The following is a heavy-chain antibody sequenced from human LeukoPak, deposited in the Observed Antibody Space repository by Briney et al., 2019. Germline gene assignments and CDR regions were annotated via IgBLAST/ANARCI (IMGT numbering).Heavy chain of an antibody. V-gene: IGHV4-34*01. CDR1: GGSFSGYY. D-gene: IGHD3-10*01. Sequence: PSETLSLTCAVYGGSFSGYYWSWIRQPPGKGLEWIGEINHSGSTNYNPSLKSRVTISVDTSKNQFSLKLSSVTAADTAVYYCARGRFSVELFHKNYNWFDPWGQGTLVTVSS. J-gene: IGHJ5*02. CDR2: INHSGST. CDR3: ARGRFSVELFHKNYNWFDP.